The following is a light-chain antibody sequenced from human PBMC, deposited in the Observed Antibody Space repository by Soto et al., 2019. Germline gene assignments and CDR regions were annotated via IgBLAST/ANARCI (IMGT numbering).Light chain of an antibody. CDR2: GAS. CDR3: KQYGSSPLT. CDR1: QSVSSSY. J-gene: IGKJ4*01. Sequence: EIVLTQSPGTLSLSPGERATLSCRASQSVSSSYLAWYQQKPGQAPRLLIYGASSRATGISDRFSGSGSGTDFTLTISRLEPEDFAVYYCKQYGSSPLTFGGGTKVEIK. V-gene: IGKV3-20*01.